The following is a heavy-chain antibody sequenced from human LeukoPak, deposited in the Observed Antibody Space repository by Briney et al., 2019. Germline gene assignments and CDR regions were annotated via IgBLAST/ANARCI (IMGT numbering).Heavy chain of an antibody. CDR3: ARGVYIAAAQYGY. Sequence: SETLSLTCTVSGGSISSYYWSWIRQPPGKGLEWIGHIYYSGTTNYNTSLKSRVTISVDTSKNQCSLKLSSVTAADTAVYYCARGVYIAAAQYGYWGQGTLVTVSS. J-gene: IGHJ4*02. V-gene: IGHV4-59*01. CDR1: GGSISSYY. D-gene: IGHD6-13*01. CDR2: IYYSGTT.